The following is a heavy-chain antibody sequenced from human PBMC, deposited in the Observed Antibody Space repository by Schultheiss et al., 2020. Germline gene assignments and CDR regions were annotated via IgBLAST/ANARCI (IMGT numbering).Heavy chain of an antibody. J-gene: IGHJ3*01. Sequence: SETLSLTCAVSGGSISNTNWWTWVRQPPGKGLEWIGEIYHSGSTKYNPSLRIRVTISEDRSINHFSLTLTSVTAADTAVYFCARVHSFGYNANTFDVWGQGTTVTVSS. CDR2: IYHSGST. CDR1: GGSISNTNW. CDR3: ARVHSFGYNANTFDV. D-gene: IGHD5-18*01. V-gene: IGHV4-4*02.